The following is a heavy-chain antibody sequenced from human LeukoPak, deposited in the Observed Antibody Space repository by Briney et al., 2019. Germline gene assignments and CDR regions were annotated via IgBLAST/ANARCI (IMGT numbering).Heavy chain of an antibody. CDR3: ATQSLYSSGWKSFDY. Sequence: ASVNVSCKVSGYTLTELSMHWVRQAPGKGLEWRGGFDPEDGETIYAQKFQGRVTMTEDTSTDTAYMELSSLRSEDTAVYYCATQSLYSSGWKSFDYWGQGTLVTVSS. J-gene: IGHJ4*02. CDR2: FDPEDGET. D-gene: IGHD6-19*01. V-gene: IGHV1-24*01. CDR1: GYTLTELS.